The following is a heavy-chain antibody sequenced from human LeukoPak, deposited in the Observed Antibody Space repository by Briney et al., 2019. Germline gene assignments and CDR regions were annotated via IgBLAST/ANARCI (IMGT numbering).Heavy chain of an antibody. J-gene: IGHJ6*02. V-gene: IGHV3-21*01. CDR1: GFTFSSYA. CDR3: ARDSDFDSSGYYPYYYYYYNMDV. CDR2: VSSSSSYI. Sequence: PGGSLRLSCAASGFTFSSYAMRWVRQAPGKGLEWVSSVSSSSSYIYYADSVKGRFTISRDNAKNSLFLQMNSLRAEDTAVYYCARDSDFDSSGYYPYYYYYYNMDVWGQGTTVTVSS. D-gene: IGHD3-22*01.